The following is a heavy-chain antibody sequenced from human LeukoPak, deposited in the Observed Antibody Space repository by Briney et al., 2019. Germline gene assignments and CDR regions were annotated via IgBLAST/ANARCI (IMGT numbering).Heavy chain of an antibody. CDR3: ARDTKYASDN. CDR1: GFTFSDYS. V-gene: IGHV3-48*01. J-gene: IGHJ4*02. Sequence: GSLRLSCAASGFTFSDYSMNWVRQAPGKGLEWISYVGISSGNTKYADSVKGRFTISGDKAKNSLYLQMNSLRVEDTAVYYCARDTKYASDNWGQGTLVTVSS. D-gene: IGHD2-2*01. CDR2: VGISSGNT.